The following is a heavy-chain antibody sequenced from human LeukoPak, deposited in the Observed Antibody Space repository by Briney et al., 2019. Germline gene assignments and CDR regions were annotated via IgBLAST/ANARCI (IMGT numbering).Heavy chain of an antibody. Sequence: SETLSLTCTVSGGSVSSGSYYWSWIRQPPGKGLEWIGYIYYSGSTNYNPSLKSRVTISVDTSKNQFSLKLSSVTAADTAVYYCARGGGYDWRAFDYWGQGTLVTVSS. CDR1: GGSVSSGSYY. CDR3: ARGGGYDWRAFDY. J-gene: IGHJ4*02. V-gene: IGHV4-61*01. CDR2: IYYSGST. D-gene: IGHD5-12*01.